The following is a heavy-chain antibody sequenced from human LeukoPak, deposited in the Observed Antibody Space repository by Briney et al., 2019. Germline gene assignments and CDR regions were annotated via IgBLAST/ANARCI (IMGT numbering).Heavy chain of an antibody. Sequence: ASVKVSCKAFGYTFTSYGISWVRQAPGQGLEWMGWISAYNGNTNYAQKLQGRVTMTTETSTSTAYMELRSLRSDDTAVYYCAKSIVHGGKCDYWGQGTLVTVSS. V-gene: IGHV1-18*01. CDR2: ISAYNGNT. CDR1: GYTFTSYG. D-gene: IGHD2/OR15-2a*01. J-gene: IGHJ4*02. CDR3: AKSIVHGGKCDY.